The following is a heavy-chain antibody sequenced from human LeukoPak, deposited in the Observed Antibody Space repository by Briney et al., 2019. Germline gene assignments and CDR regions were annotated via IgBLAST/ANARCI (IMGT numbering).Heavy chain of an antibody. CDR3: VRDRDAYNI. CDR2: IDSDGSTT. V-gene: IGHV3-74*01. J-gene: IGHJ4*02. D-gene: IGHD5-24*01. CDR1: GFTFSNYI. Sequence: GGSLRLSCAASGFTFSNYIMHWVRQAPGKGLGWVSCIDSDGSTTHYADSVKGRFTISRDNAKNTLYLQMNSLRAEDTAVYYCVRDRDAYNIWGQGTLVTVTP.